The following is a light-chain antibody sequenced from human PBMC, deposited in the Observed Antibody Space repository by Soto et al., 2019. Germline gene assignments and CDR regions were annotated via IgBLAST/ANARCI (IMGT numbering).Light chain of an antibody. CDR1: QSVRSN. J-gene: IGKJ5*01. CDR2: DAY. CDR3: QQRHMWPIT. Sequence: IVMTQFPATLSVFPGERATLSCRASQSVRSNLDWYQQKPGQAPRLLIYDAYNRATGIPPRFSGSGSGTDFTLTISSLEPEDSAVYYCQQRHMWPITFGQGTRLEIK. V-gene: IGKV3-11*01.